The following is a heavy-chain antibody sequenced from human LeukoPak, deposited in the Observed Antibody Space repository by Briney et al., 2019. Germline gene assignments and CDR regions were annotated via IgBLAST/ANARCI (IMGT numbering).Heavy chain of an antibody. CDR2: IYSGATT. CDR1: GFSVSRSY. Sequence: GGSLRLSCAASGFSVSRSYLSWVRQAPGKGLEWVSVIYSGATTDYADSVKGRFTTSTDSSKNTLYLQMNSLRHEDTSVYYCARGGRTDSGSYPYGMDVWGQGATVIVSS. J-gene: IGHJ6*02. D-gene: IGHD3-10*01. CDR3: ARGGRTDSGSYPYGMDV. V-gene: IGHV3-66*01.